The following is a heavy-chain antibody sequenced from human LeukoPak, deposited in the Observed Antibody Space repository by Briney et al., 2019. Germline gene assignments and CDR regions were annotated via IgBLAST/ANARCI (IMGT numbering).Heavy chain of an antibody. Sequence: KPGGSLRLSRAASGITFTDAWMSWVRQAPGKGLEWVGLIKKKSDGGTTDYSAPVKGRFTISRDDSSNTVFLQMDSLKTGDTARYYCTTGRTDYLGGTPPIDYWGQGTVVTVSS. CDR3: TTGRTDYLGGTPPIDY. CDR2: IKKKSDGGTT. D-gene: IGHD3-16*01. J-gene: IGHJ4*02. CDR1: GITFTDAW. V-gene: IGHV3-15*01.